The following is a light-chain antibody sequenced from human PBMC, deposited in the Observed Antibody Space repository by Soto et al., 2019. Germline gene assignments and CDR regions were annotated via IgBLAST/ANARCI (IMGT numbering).Light chain of an antibody. V-gene: IGKV3-15*01. Sequence: EIVMTQSPATLSVSPGERATLSCRASQGVSTNLAWYQQKPGQAPRLLLYGASTRATAIPARFSGSGSGTEFPLTSRSLQSEDFAVYYGQQYNNWTPVALGGGAKV. CDR3: QQYNNWTPVA. CDR2: GAS. CDR1: QGVSTN. J-gene: IGKJ4*01.